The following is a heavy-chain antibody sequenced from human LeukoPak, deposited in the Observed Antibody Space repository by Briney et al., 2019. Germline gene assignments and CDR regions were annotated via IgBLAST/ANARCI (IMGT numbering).Heavy chain of an antibody. Sequence: GGSLRLSCAASGFTFSSYGMHWVRQAPGKGLEWVAVISYDGSNKYYADSVKGRFTISRDNSKNTLYLQMNSLRAEDTAMYYCAKEDHSIWGQGTLVTVSS. V-gene: IGHV3-30*18. J-gene: IGHJ4*02. CDR1: GFTFSSYG. D-gene: IGHD3-3*02. CDR3: AKEDHSI. CDR2: ISYDGSNK.